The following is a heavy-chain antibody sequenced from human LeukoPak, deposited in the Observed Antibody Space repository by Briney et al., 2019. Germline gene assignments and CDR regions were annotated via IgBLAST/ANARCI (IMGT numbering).Heavy chain of an antibody. CDR2: IRHDGSDK. V-gene: IGHV3-30*02. J-gene: IGHJ4*02. CDR1: GLTFSTSS. D-gene: IGHD1-1*01. CDR3: ANDFNWATDY. Sequence: PGGSLILSCAASGLTFSTSSFHWVRQAPGKGLEWVAFIRHDGSDKYYADSVKGRFISSRDNSKNNVYLQMNSLRIEDSALYYCANDFNWATDYWGQGTLVTVSS.